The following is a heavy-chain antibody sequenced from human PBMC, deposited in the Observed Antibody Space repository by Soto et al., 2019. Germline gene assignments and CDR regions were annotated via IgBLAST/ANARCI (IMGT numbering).Heavy chain of an antibody. J-gene: IGHJ6*02. D-gene: IGHD3-3*01. CDR3: ARENYDFWSGPYYYGMDV. CDR2: IYTSGST. Sequence: PSETLSLTCTVSGGSISSYYWSWIRQPAGKGLEWIGRIYTSGSTNYNPSLKSRVTMSVDTSKNQFSLKPSSVTAADTAVYYCARENYDFWSGPYYYGMDVWGQGTTVTVSS. CDR1: GGSISSYY. V-gene: IGHV4-4*07.